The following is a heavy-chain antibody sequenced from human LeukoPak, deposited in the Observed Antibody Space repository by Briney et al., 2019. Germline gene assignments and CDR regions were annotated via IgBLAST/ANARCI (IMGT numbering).Heavy chain of an antibody. Sequence: GGSLRLSCAASGFTFSSYAMSWVRQAPGKGLEWVSAISGSCGSTYYADSVKGRFTISRDNSKNTLYLQMNSLRAEDTAVYYCARAGDLIVVAMGAFDIWGQGTMVTVSS. V-gene: IGHV3-23*01. D-gene: IGHD2-15*01. CDR3: ARAGDLIVVAMGAFDI. CDR2: ISGSCGST. J-gene: IGHJ3*02. CDR1: GFTFSSYA.